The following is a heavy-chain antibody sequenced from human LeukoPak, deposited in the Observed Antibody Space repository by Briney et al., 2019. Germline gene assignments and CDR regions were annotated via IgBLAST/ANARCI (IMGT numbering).Heavy chain of an antibody. CDR1: GFTFSDHY. Sequence: GGSLRLSCAASGFTFSDHYMDWGRQAPGKGLEWVSAISSSGTYMYYADSVKGRFTISRDNANNSLYLQMDSLRAEDTAVYYCAKDVRSDYFDSWGQGTLVTVSS. CDR3: AKDVRSDYFDS. CDR2: ISSSGTYM. J-gene: IGHJ4*02. V-gene: IGHV3-69-1*01.